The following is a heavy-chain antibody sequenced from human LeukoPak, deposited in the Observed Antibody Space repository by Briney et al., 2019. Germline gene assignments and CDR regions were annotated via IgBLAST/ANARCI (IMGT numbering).Heavy chain of an antibody. D-gene: IGHD2-21*02. CDR2: IKLDGTQK. Sequence: GGSLRLSCAASGFTFRNYWMSWIRQAPGRGLEWVANIKLDGTQKNYIQSVRGRFTISRDNARNFLYLQLSSLRAEDTAVYYCARNGAPVVTAITPYYYYMDVWGKGTTVTVSS. CDR3: ARNGAPVVTAITPYYYYMDV. J-gene: IGHJ6*03. V-gene: IGHV3-7*01. CDR1: GFTFRNYW.